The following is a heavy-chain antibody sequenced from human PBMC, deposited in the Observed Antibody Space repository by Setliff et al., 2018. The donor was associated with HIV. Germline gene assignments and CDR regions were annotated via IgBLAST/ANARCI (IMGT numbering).Heavy chain of an antibody. CDR2: INTDGSSA. CDR1: GFTFSNSW. D-gene: IGHD3-16*01. Sequence: GSLRLSCAASGFTFSNSWMNWVSQAPGKGLVWVSRINTDGSSATYADSVQGRFTNSRDNAKNKLYLQMDSLRAEDTAVYYCARGGANPSWFDSWGQGTLVTVSS. J-gene: IGHJ5*01. CDR3: ARGGANPSWFDS. V-gene: IGHV3-74*03.